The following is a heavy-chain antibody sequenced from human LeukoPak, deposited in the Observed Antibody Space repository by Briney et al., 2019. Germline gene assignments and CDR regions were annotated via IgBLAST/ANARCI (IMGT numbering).Heavy chain of an antibody. V-gene: IGHV3-30*03. D-gene: IGHD3-10*01. CDR3: ARDPSFGSGTYYFFDY. CDR1: GFSFSNHG. J-gene: IGHJ4*02. CDR2: ISHDGSSK. Sequence: PGRSLRLSCATSGFSFSNHGMYWVRQAPGKGLEWVALISHDGSSKYYADSMKGRFTISRDNFKNTLYLQMNSLRAEDTAVYYCARDPSFGSGTYYFFDYWGQGTLVTVSS.